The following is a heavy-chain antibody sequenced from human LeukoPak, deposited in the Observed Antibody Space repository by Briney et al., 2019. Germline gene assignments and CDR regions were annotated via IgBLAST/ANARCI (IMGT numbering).Heavy chain of an antibody. V-gene: IGHV6-1*01. J-gene: IGHJ3*02. Sequence: SQTLSLTCAISGDSVSSNSAAWNWIRQSPSRGLEWLGRTYYRSKWYNDYAVSVKSRITINPDTSKNQFSLQLNSVTPEDTAVYYCARLLRNSGWYGGLEAFDIWGQGTMVTVSS. CDR3: ARLLRNSGWYGGLEAFDI. CDR2: TYYRSKWYN. D-gene: IGHD6-19*01. CDR1: GDSVSSNSAA.